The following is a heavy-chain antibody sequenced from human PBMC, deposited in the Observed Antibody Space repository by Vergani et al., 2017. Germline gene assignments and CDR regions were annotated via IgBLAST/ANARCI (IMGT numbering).Heavy chain of an antibody. Sequence: EVQLVESGGGLVQPGRSLRLSCAASGFTFDDYAMHWVRQAPGKGLEWVSGISWNSGSIGYADSVKGRFTISRDNAKNTLYLQMNSLIAEDTAVYYCAKDGSIRFLEWLLAYWGQGTLVTVSS. CDR1: GFTFDDYA. D-gene: IGHD3-3*01. CDR3: AKDGSIRFLEWLLAY. J-gene: IGHJ4*02. CDR2: ISWNSGSI. V-gene: IGHV3-9*01.